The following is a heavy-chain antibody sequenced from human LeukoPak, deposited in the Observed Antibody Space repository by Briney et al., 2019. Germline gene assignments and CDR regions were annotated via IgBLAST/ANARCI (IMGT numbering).Heavy chain of an antibody. V-gene: IGHV4-39*01. CDR1: GGSISSSSKY. Sequence: SETLSLTCTVSGGSISSSSKYWGWIRQSPGKGLEWIGTIYYSGSTYYNPSLKSRVTISVDTSNSQFSLKLSSVTATDTAVYYCARGSSPFDYWGQGTLVTVSS. J-gene: IGHJ4*02. CDR2: IYYSGST. CDR3: ARGSSPFDY.